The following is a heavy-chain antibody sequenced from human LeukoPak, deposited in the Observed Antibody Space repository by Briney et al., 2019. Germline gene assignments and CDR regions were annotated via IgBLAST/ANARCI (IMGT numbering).Heavy chain of an antibody. V-gene: IGHV3-33*01. Sequence: GGSLRLSCAASGFTFSSYGMHWVRQAPGKGLEWVAVIWYDGSNKYYADSVKGRFTISRDNSKNTLYLQMNSLRAEDTAVYYCARGYDSSGYYTYYFDYRGQGTLVTVSS. D-gene: IGHD3-22*01. J-gene: IGHJ4*02. CDR3: ARGYDSSGYYTYYFDY. CDR1: GFTFSSYG. CDR2: IWYDGSNK.